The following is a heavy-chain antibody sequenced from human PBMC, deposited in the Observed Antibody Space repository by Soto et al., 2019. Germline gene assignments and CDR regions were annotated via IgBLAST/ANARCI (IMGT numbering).Heavy chain of an antibody. V-gene: IGHV4-4*02. Sequence: PSETLSFTCAVSGGSISSSNWWSWVRQPPGKGLEWIGEIYHGGSTEYNPSLKSRVTISVDKSKNQFSLKLTSVTAADTAMYFCARARIALADTADFDCWGQGTLVTVSS. CDR2: IYHGGST. CDR1: GGSISSSNW. D-gene: IGHD6-19*01. J-gene: IGHJ4*02. CDR3: ARARIALADTADFDC.